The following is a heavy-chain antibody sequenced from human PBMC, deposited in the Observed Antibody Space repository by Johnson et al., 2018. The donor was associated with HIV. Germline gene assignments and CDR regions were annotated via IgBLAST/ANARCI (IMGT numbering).Heavy chain of an antibody. V-gene: IGHV3-11*01. Sequence: QVQLVESGGGLVKPGGSLRLSCVASGFTFNDYSMTWIRQAPGKGLEWLSYISSSGTSVYYANSVKGRFTISRDNSENSLYLQMNSLRTEDTALYYCAKAGARWLQFDAFDIWGQGTIVTVSS. J-gene: IGHJ3*02. CDR2: ISSSGTSV. CDR3: AKAGARWLQFDAFDI. D-gene: IGHD5-24*01. CDR1: GFTFNDYS.